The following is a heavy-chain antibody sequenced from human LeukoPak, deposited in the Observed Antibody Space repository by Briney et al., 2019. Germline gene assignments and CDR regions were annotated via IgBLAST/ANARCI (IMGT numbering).Heavy chain of an antibody. D-gene: IGHD2-2*01. CDR1: GGTFSSYA. J-gene: IGHJ5*02. CDR2: IIPIFGTA. V-gene: IGHV1-69*01. CDR3: ARDRGWVGYQLPWVHWFDP. Sequence: ASVKVSCKAFGGTFSSYAISWVRQAPGQGLEWMGGIIPIFGTANYAQKFQGRVTITADESTSTAYMELSSLRSEDTAVYYCARDRGWVGYQLPWVHWFDPWGQGTLVTVSS.